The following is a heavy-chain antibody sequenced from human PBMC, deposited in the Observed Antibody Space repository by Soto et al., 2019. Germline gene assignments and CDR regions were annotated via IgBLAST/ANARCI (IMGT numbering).Heavy chain of an antibody. CDR1: GGSISGDDY. Sequence: SETLSLTCTVSGGSISGDDYWSWIRQSPGKGLEWIGYIYSSGYSHSNPSLTSRVSISVDTSRNQFSLSLRSVTVADSAMYYCCRGIATMDTPDAFDLWGQGTLVTGSS. J-gene: IGHJ3*01. CDR3: CRGIATMDTPDAFDL. D-gene: IGHD3-10*01. CDR2: IYSSGYS. V-gene: IGHV4-30-4*01.